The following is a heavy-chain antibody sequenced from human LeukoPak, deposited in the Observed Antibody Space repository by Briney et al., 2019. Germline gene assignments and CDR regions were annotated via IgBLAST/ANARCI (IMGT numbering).Heavy chain of an antibody. D-gene: IGHD4-17*01. Sequence: TGGSLRLSCAASGFTFSSYAMSWVRQVPGKGLEWVSAISGSGGSTYYADSVKGRFTISRDNSKNTLYLQMNSLRAEDTAVYYCATKTYGLADYWGQGTLVTVSS. CDR2: ISGSGGST. V-gene: IGHV3-23*01. J-gene: IGHJ4*02. CDR3: ATKTYGLADY. CDR1: GFTFSSYA.